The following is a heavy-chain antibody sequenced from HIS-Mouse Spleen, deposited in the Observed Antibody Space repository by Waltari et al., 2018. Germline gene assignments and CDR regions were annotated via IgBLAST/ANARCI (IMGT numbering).Heavy chain of an antibody. CDR3: AREIPYSSSWYDWYFDL. J-gene: IGHJ2*01. Sequence: QLQLQESGPGLVKPSETLSLTCTVSGGSITSSIYYWGWIRQPPGKGLEWVGSIYYSGSTYYNPSPKSRVTISVDTSKNQFSLKLSSVTAADTAVYYCAREIPYSSSWYDWYFDLWGRGTLVTVSS. V-gene: IGHV4-39*07. CDR1: GGSITSSIYY. CDR2: IYYSGST. D-gene: IGHD6-13*01.